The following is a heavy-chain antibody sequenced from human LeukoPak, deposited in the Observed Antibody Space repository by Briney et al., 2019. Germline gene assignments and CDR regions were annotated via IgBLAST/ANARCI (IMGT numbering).Heavy chain of an antibody. D-gene: IGHD3-10*01. CDR3: ARSTVTRITMVRGVKIDY. CDR1: GGSFSGYY. V-gene: IGHV4-34*01. CDR2: INHSGST. J-gene: IGHJ4*02. Sequence: SETLSLTCAVYGGSFSGYYWSWIRQPPGKGLEWIGEINHSGSTNYNPSLKSRVTISVDTSKNQFSLKLSSVTAADTAVYYCARSTVTRITMVRGVKIDYWGRGTLVTVSS.